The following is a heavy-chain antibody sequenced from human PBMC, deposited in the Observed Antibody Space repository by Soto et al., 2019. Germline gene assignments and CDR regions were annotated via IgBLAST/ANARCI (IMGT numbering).Heavy chain of an antibody. J-gene: IGHJ4*02. V-gene: IGHV6-1*01. CDR2: TYYRSTWIH. D-gene: IGHD3-10*01. Sequence: PLQTLSLTCAISGDSVSSSSSAWNWIRQSPSRGLEWLGRTYYRSTWIHDYAVSVKSRIIINPDTSQNQFSLQLNSVTPDDTAVYYCARGLRPHFDYWGLGTLVTVSS. CDR1: GDSVSSSSSA. CDR3: ARGLRPHFDY.